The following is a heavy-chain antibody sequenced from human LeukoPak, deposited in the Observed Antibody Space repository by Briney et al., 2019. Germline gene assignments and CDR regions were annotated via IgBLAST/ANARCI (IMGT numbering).Heavy chain of an antibody. D-gene: IGHD6-6*01. Sequence: GGSLRLSCAVSGFTFSSYSMNWVRQAPGKGLEWVSSISSSSGYIKYADSVKGRFTISRDNAKNSLYLQMNSLRAEDTAVYYCARDPPTIAARPLDYWGQGALVTVSS. CDR2: ISSSSGYI. CDR1: GFTFSSYS. J-gene: IGHJ4*02. V-gene: IGHV3-21*01. CDR3: ARDPPTIAARPLDY.